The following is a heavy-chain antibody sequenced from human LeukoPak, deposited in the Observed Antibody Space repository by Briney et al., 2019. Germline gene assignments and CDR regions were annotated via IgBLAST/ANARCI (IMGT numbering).Heavy chain of an antibody. CDR1: GFTFSSYS. D-gene: IGHD1-26*01. V-gene: IGHV3-21*01. CDR2: ISSSSSYI. CDR3: ARDLWGATFSYDY. Sequence: GGSLRLSCAASGFTFSSYSMNWVRQAPGKGLEWVSSISSSSSYIYYADSVKGRFTISRDNAKNSLYLQMNSLRAEDTAVYYCARDLWGATFSYDYWGQGTLVTVSS. J-gene: IGHJ4*02.